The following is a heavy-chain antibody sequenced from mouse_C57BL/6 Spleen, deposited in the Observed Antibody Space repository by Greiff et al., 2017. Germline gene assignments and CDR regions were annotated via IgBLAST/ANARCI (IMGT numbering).Heavy chain of an antibody. CDR3: TSPGYSGRGFAY. V-gene: IGHV1-15*01. J-gene: IGHJ3*01. D-gene: IGHD1-1*01. Sequence: VQLQQSGAELVRPGASVTLSCKASGYTFTDYEMHWVKQTPVHGLEWIGAIDPETGGTAYNQKFKGKAILTADKSSSTAYMELRSLTSEDSTVYYCTSPGYSGRGFAYWGQGTLVTVSA. CDR2: IDPETGGT. CDR1: GYTFTDYE.